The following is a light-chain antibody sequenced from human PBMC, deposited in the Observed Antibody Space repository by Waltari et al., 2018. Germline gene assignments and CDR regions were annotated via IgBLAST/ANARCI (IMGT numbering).Light chain of an antibody. CDR1: QSVGTW. Sequence: DIQMTQSPSTLSASVGDRVTISCRATQSVGTWLAWYQQKPGKAPKLLIYKASSLESGVPSSFSGPGSGTDFTLTISSLKPDDFATYPCQQYSSFSTFGQGTKV. V-gene: IGKV1-5*03. CDR3: QQYSSFST. CDR2: KAS. J-gene: IGKJ2*01.